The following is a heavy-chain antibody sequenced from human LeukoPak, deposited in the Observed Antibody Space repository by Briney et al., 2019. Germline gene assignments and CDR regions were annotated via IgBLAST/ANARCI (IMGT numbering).Heavy chain of an antibody. CDR2: IFHSGNT. V-gene: IGHV4-38-2*02. CDR3: ARVNYSYFNMDV. CDR1: GYSISSAYY. J-gene: IGHJ6*03. Sequence: SETLSLTCIVSGYSISSAYYWGWIRQPPGKGLEWIGSIFHSGNTYHNPSLKSRVTISVDTSKNQFSLMLSSVTAADTAVYYCARVNYSYFNMDVWGKGTAVTVSS.